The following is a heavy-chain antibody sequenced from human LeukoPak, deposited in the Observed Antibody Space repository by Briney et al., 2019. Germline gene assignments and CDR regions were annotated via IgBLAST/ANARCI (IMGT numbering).Heavy chain of an antibody. CDR3: ARSGGTSGPELDY. CDR2: INPYSGGT. J-gene: IGHJ4*02. D-gene: IGHD3-3*01. CDR1: GYTFTNYY. V-gene: IGHV1-2*02. Sequence: ASVKVSCKASGYTFTNYYMHWVRQAPGQGLEWMGLINPYSGGTNYAQRFQDRVSMTRDTSISTAYMELSRVTSDDTAVYYCARSGGTSGPELDYWGQGTLVTVSS.